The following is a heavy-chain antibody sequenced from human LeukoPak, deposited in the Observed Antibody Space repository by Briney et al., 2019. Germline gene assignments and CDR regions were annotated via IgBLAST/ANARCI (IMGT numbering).Heavy chain of an antibody. CDR2: ISAYNGNT. D-gene: IGHD6-19*01. CDR1: GYTFTSYG. Sequence: ASVRVSCKASGYTFTSYGISWVRQAPGQGLEWMGWISAYNGNTNYAQKLQGRVTMTTDTSTSTAYMELRSLRSDDTAVYYCASSVGTIAVAAIDYWGQGTLVTVSS. J-gene: IGHJ4*02. CDR3: ASSVGTIAVAAIDY. V-gene: IGHV1-18*01.